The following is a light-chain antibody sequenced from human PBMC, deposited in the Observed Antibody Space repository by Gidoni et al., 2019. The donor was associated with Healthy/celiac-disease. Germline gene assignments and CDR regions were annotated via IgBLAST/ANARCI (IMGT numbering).Light chain of an antibody. V-gene: IGKV3-15*01. Sequence: EIVMTQSPATLSVSPGERATLSCRASQSVSSNLAWYQQKPGQAPRLLIYGASTRATGIPARFSGSGSGTEFTLTISSLQSEDFAVYYCQQYHNWITFGPGTRLEIK. CDR2: GAS. CDR1: QSVSSN. CDR3: QQYHNWIT. J-gene: IGKJ5*01.